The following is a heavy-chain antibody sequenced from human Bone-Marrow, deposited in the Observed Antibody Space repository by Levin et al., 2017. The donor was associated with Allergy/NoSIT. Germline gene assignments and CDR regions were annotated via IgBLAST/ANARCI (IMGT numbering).Heavy chain of an antibody. CDR1: GFTFSTYT. J-gene: IGHJ4*02. CDR3: ARDLVEVGIEAY. D-gene: IGHD1-26*01. Sequence: SGGSLRLSCAASGFTFSTYTMHWVRQAPGKGLEWVAVISNDKSNKYYADSVKGRFTISRDNSKNTLYLQMNSLRVEDTAIYYCARDLVEVGIEAYWGQGTLVTVSS. V-gene: IGHV3-30-3*01. CDR2: ISNDKSNK.